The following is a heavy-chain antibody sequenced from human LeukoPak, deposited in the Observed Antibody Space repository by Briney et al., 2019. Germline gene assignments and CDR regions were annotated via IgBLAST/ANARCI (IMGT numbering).Heavy chain of an antibody. Sequence: GASVKVSCKASGYTFTTYDISWVRQAPGQGLEWMGWISTYNGNTNYAQNLQGRVTMTTGTSASTAYMELRSLRSDDTAVYYCARDYYDRSGTSGGYDYWGQGTLVTVSS. V-gene: IGHV1-18*01. J-gene: IGHJ4*02. CDR2: ISTYNGNT. D-gene: IGHD3-22*01. CDR1: GYTFTTYD. CDR3: ARDYYDRSGTSGGYDY.